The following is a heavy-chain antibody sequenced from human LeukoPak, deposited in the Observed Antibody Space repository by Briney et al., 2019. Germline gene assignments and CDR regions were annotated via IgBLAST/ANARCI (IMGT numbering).Heavy chain of an antibody. CDR3: ARGAGGWYPITDY. Sequence: SETLSLTCTVSGGSISSSSYYWGWIRQPPGKGLEWIGSIYYSGSTYYNPSLKSRVTISVDTSKNQFSLKLSSVTAADTAVYYCARGAGGWYPITDYWGQGTLVTVSS. J-gene: IGHJ4*02. CDR2: IYYSGST. CDR1: GGSISSSSYY. V-gene: IGHV4-39*01. D-gene: IGHD6-19*01.